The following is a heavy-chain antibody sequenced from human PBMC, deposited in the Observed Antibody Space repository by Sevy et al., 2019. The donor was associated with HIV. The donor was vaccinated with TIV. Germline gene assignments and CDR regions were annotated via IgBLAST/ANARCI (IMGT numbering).Heavy chain of an antibody. CDR1: GFTFSDYG. V-gene: IGHV3-30*18. CDR3: AKGDIITRWTLDY. J-gene: IGHJ4*02. CDR2: ISQFGDNK. D-gene: IGHD3-9*01. Sequence: GGCLRLSCAASGFTFSDYGIYWVRQAPGRGLEWVSFISQFGDNKYYAGSVEGRFTISRDNSNNTVYLQMESLRPDDTATYYCAKGDIITRWTLDYWGQGTLVTVSS.